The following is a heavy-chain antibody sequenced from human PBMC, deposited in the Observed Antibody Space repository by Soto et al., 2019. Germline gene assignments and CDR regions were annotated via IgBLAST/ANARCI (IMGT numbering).Heavy chain of an antibody. D-gene: IGHD2-2*01. CDR2: ANVNGEGT. V-gene: IGHV3-23*01. CDR3: AKNYQFDC. CDR1: GFMFASYA. J-gene: IGHJ4*02. Sequence: EVQLLESGGGLEQPGGSLRLSCAASGFMFASYAMSWVRQAPGKGLEWVSSANVNGEGTNYADSVKDRFTISRDDSKSTLYLQMNFLRADDTAIYYCAKNYQFDCWGQGTLVTVSS.